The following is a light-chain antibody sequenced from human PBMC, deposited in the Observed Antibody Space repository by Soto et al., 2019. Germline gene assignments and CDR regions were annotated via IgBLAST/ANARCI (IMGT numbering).Light chain of an antibody. V-gene: IGKV3-15*01. CDR3: QQYANWPKT. CDR2: AAS. Sequence: EIVLTQSPATLSLSPGERATLSCRASQSVSNKLVWYQQKPGQAPRLLIYAASTRATGIPARFSGSGSVTEFTLTISSLQSEDLAVYYCQQYANWPKTFGQGTKVDIK. CDR1: QSVSNK. J-gene: IGKJ1*01.